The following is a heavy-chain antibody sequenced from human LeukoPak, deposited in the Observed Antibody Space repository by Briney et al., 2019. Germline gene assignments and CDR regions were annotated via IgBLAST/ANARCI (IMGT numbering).Heavy chain of an antibody. J-gene: IGHJ4*02. D-gene: IGHD6-19*01. CDR1: GFTFSSYS. CDR2: ITSSGSTI. CDR3: ARRGAVAGTTDY. Sequence: GGSLRLSCAASGFTFSSYSMNWVRQAPGKGPEGVSYITSSGSTIYYADSVKGRFTISRDNAKNSLYLQMNSLRAEDTAVYYCARRGAVAGTTDYWGQGTLVTVSS. V-gene: IGHV3-48*04.